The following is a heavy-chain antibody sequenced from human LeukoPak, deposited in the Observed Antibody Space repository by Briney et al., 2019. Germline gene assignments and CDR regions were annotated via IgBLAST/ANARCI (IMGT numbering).Heavy chain of an antibody. D-gene: IGHD5-24*01. CDR3: AKDIRVGYNWAYYYYGMDV. CDR1: GFTFDDYA. Sequence: GGSLRLSCAASGFTFDDYAMHWVRQVPGKGLEWVSGISWSRGSIGYADSVKGRFTISRDNTKNSLYLQMNSLRAEDTALYYCAKDIRVGYNWAYYYYGMDVWGQGTTVTVSS. CDR2: ISWSRGSI. V-gene: IGHV3-9*01. J-gene: IGHJ6*02.